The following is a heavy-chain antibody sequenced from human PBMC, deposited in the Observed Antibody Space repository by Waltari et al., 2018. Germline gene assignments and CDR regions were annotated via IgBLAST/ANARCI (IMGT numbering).Heavy chain of an antibody. D-gene: IGHD2-2*01. CDR1: GFTFSSYA. V-gene: IGHV3-23*01. Sequence: EVQLLESGGGLVQPGGSLRLSCAASGFTFSSYALSWVRQAPGKGLEWVSAISGSGGSTYYADSVKGRFTISRDNSKNTLYLQMNSLRAEDTAVYYCAKGVCSSTSCGVDYWGQGTLVTVSS. CDR3: AKGVCSSTSCGVDY. J-gene: IGHJ4*02. CDR2: ISGSGGST.